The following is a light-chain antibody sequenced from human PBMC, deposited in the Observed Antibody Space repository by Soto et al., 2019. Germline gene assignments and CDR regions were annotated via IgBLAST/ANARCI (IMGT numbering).Light chain of an antibody. CDR3: QSYDSSSRV. CDR1: SGSIASNY. V-gene: IGLV6-57*04. CDR2: EDN. J-gene: IGLJ3*02. Sequence: NFMLTQPHSVSESPGKTVTISCTRSSGSIASNYVQWFQQRPGSAPTTVIYEDNQRPSGVPDRFSGSIDSSSNSASLTISGLKTEDEAVYYCQSYDSSSRVFGGGTKLTVL.